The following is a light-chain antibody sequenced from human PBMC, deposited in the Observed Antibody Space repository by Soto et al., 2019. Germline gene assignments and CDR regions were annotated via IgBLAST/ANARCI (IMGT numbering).Light chain of an antibody. J-gene: IGKJ2*01. CDR3: QQSYSTAPS. V-gene: IGKV1-39*01. CDR2: GVF. CDR1: QSISTY. Sequence: DIQMTQSPSSLSASVGDRVTITCRTSQSISTYLNWYQQKPGKAPKLLSYGVFSLESGVPSRISGGGSGTDFSLIISSLQPEDFAVYYCQQSYSTAPSFGQGTKVEIK.